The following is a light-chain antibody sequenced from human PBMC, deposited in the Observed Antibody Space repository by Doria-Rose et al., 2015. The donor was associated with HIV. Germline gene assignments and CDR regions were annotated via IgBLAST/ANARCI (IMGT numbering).Light chain of an antibody. CDR2: WAS. J-gene: IGKJ3*01. CDR1: QSLLYTSKNY. Sequence: TQSPESLGMSLGERATLNYKSNQSLLYTSKNYLAWYQQKPGQPPKLLIYWASTRQSGVPARFSGSGSGTDLTLTISSLEAEDVAVYYCQQYYDTPSFGPGTTVDIK. V-gene: IGKV4-1*01. CDR3: QQYYDTPS.